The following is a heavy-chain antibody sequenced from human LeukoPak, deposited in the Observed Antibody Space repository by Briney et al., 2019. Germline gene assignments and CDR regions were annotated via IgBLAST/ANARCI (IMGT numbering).Heavy chain of an antibody. Sequence: GGSLRLSCAASGSTFSSYYMAWVRQPPGKVLEWVATIKQDGSEDSFVDSVRGRFTISRDNARNSLSLQMNNLRAEDTAVYYCARADWFSFDYWGQGVLVTVSS. D-gene: IGHD3-9*01. J-gene: IGHJ4*02. CDR2: IKQDGSED. CDR3: ARADWFSFDY. CDR1: GSTFSSYY. V-gene: IGHV3-7*04.